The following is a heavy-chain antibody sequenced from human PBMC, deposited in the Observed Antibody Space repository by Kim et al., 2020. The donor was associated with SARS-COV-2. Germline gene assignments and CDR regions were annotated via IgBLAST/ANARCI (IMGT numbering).Heavy chain of an antibody. J-gene: IGHJ5*02. CDR1: GFTFSSYA. CDR3: AKRSGQVAGKWENNWFDP. D-gene: IGHD6-19*01. V-gene: IGHV3-23*01. CDR2: ISGSGGST. Sequence: GGSLRLSCAASGFTFSSYAMSWVRQAPGKGLEWVSAISGSGGSTYYADSVKGRFTISRDNSKNTLYLQMNSLRAEDTAVYYCAKRSGQVAGKWENNWFDPWGQGTLVTVSS.